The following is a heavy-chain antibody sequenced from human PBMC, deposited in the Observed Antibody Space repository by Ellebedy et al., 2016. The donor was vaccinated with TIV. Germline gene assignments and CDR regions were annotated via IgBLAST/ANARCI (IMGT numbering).Heavy chain of an antibody. CDR1: GFTFSSYS. V-gene: IGHV3-21*01. Sequence: GESLKISCAASGFTFSSYSMNWVRQAPGKGLEWVSSISSSSSYIYYADSVKGRFTISRDNAKNSLYLQMNSLRAEDTAVYYCARDGRGAAAPAEYFQHWGQGTLVTVSS. CDR3: ARDGRGAAAPAEYFQH. D-gene: IGHD6-13*01. CDR2: ISSSSSYI. J-gene: IGHJ1*01.